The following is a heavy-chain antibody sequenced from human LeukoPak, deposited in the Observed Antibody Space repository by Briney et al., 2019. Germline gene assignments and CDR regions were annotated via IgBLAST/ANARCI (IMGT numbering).Heavy chain of an antibody. CDR1: GFTFSGLW. J-gene: IGHJ4*02. Sequence: LRLSCAASGFTFSGLWMHWVRQAPGKGLEWVSGISWNSGSIGYADSVKGRFTISRDNAKNSLYLQMNSLRAEDMALYYCAKSKGIAVAGSGDHFDYWGQGTLVTVSS. CDR3: AKSKGIAVAGSGDHFDY. V-gene: IGHV3-9*03. D-gene: IGHD6-19*01. CDR2: ISWNSGSI.